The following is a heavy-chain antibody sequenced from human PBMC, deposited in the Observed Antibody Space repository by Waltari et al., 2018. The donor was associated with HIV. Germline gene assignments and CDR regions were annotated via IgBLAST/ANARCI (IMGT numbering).Heavy chain of an antibody. CDR3: ARVQLIMVTFGGDFAPQFFEY. J-gene: IGHJ4*02. V-gene: IGHV1-18*01. CDR2: ISAYNGNT. CDR1: GYTFTNYG. Sequence: QVQLVQSGDEVKKPGASVKVSCKTSGYTFTNYGITWVRQAPGQGLEWMGWISAYNGNTNFAQRFQGRVTMTTDTSTSTAYMELRSLRSDDTAVFYCARVQLIMVTFGGDFAPQFFEYWGQGTLVTVSS. D-gene: IGHD3-16*01.